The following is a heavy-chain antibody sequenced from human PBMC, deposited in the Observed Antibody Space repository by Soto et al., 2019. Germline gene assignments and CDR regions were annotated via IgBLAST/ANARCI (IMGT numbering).Heavy chain of an antibody. Sequence: GGSLRLSCAASGFMFSNYWMTWVRQSPGKGLEWVANINKDGSDKYYVDSVKGRFTISRDNAKNSVYLQMNSLRVEDTAVYECARWNYGMDVWGQVTTVTVSS. CDR1: GFMFSNYW. J-gene: IGHJ6*02. CDR3: ARWNYGMDV. CDR2: INKDGSDK. V-gene: IGHV3-7*03.